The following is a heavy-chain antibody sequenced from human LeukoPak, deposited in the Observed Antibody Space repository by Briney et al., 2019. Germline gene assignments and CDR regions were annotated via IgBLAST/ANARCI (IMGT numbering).Heavy chain of an antibody. CDR3: ARDRPPDEFDY. CDR1: GFTFSSYE. CDR2: ISSSSSTI. J-gene: IGHJ4*02. V-gene: IGHV3-48*03. Sequence: PGGSLRLSCAASGFTFSSYEMIWVRQAPGKGLEFVSYISSSSSTIYYADSVKGRFTISRDNAKNSLYLQMNSLRAEDTALYYCARDRPPDEFDYWGQGTLVTVSS.